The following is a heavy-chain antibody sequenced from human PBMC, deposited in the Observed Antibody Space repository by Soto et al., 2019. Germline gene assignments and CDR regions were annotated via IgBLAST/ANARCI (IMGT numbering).Heavy chain of an antibody. D-gene: IGHD2-15*01. V-gene: IGHV1-2*04. CDR3: ARDVCSGGSCYDAFDI. CDR2: INPNSGGT. Sequence: QVQLVQSGAEVKKPGASVKVSCKASGYTFTGYYMHWVRQAPGQGLEWMGWINPNSGGTNYAQKFQGWVTMTRDTSLSTAYMELSRLRSDDTAVYYCARDVCSGGSCYDAFDIWGQGTMVTVSS. J-gene: IGHJ3*02. CDR1: GYTFTGYY.